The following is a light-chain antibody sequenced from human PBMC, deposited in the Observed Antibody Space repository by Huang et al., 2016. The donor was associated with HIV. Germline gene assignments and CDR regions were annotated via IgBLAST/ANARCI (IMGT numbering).Light chain of an antibody. CDR2: GAS. Sequence: EIVMTQSPATLSVSPVERATLSCRTSQSVSSNLAWYQQKPGQAPRPLIYGASTRPACIPARFRGSGSGTEFTLTISSPQSEDFALYYCQQYNDWPITFGPGTRVDIK. V-gene: IGKV3D-15*01. J-gene: IGKJ3*01. CDR1: QSVSSN. CDR3: QQYNDWPIT.